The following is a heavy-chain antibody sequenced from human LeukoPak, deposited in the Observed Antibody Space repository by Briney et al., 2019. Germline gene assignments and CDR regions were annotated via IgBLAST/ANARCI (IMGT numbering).Heavy chain of an antibody. D-gene: IGHD1-26*01. J-gene: IGHJ4*02. CDR2: ISAYNGNT. CDR3: ARDHGYSGSYLAAY. V-gene: IGHV1-18*01. CDR1: GYTFTSYG. Sequence: ASVKVSCKASGYTFTSYGISWVRQAPGQGLEWMGWISAYNGNTNYAQKLQGRVTMTTDTSTSTAHMELRSLRSDDTAVYYCARDHGYSGSYLAAYWGQGTLVTVSS.